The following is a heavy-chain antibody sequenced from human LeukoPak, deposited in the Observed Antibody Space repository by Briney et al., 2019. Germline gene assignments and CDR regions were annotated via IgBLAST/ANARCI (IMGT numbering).Heavy chain of an antibody. Sequence: GGSLRLSCAASGFTFSNYNMNWVRQAPGKGLEWVSTISSSRSSYIYYADSVKGRFTISRDNAKNSLYPQMNSLRAEDTAVYYCARATIVGVNVYWGQGTLVTVSS. CDR3: ARATIVGVNVY. CDR1: GFTFSNYN. V-gene: IGHV3-21*01. CDR2: ISSSRSSYI. J-gene: IGHJ4*02. D-gene: IGHD1-26*01.